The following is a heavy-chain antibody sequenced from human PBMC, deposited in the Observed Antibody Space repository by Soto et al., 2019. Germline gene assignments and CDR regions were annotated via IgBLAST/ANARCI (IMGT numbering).Heavy chain of an antibody. D-gene: IGHD4-17*01. V-gene: IGHV3-15*01. CDR1: EFTFTNAW. J-gene: IGHJ4*02. CDR3: TSLYYGH. CDR2: IKSKTAGGTT. Sequence: GGSLRLSCAASEFTFTNAWMSWVRQAPGKGLEWVGRIKSKTAGGTTDYAAPVQGRFTISRDESRNTLYLRMNSLKTEDTAVYYCTSLYYGHWGQGTLVTVSS.